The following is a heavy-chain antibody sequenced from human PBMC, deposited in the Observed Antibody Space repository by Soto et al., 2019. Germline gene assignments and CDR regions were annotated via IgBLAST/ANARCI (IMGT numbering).Heavy chain of an antibody. Sequence: EVQLLESGGGLVQPGGSLSLSCAASGFPFDTKAMSWVRQAPGKGLEWVSAITGPGSRTYYADSVKGRFTISRDNSKNTLSLQMSSPRADDTAVYYCAKWPVSFLDYYYGMDVWGQGTTVTVSS. V-gene: IGHV3-23*01. J-gene: IGHJ6*02. D-gene: IGHD3-3*02. CDR2: ITGPGSRT. CDR1: GFPFDTKA. CDR3: AKWPVSFLDYYYGMDV.